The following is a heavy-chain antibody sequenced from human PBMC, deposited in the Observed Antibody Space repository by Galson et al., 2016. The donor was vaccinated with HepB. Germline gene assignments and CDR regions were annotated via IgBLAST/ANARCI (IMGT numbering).Heavy chain of an antibody. J-gene: IGHJ3*02. D-gene: IGHD3-3*01. Sequence: LTCTVSGGSISSNNFFWGWIRQPPGKGLEWIGSIYYSGSTYYNPSLKSRVIISVDTSKNQFSLKLSSVTAADTAVYYCARPDVLRFLEWLSENPGENAFDIWGQGTMVTVSS. CDR2: IYYSGST. V-gene: IGHV4-39*01. CDR3: ARPDVLRFLEWLSENPGENAFDI. CDR1: GGSISSNNFF.